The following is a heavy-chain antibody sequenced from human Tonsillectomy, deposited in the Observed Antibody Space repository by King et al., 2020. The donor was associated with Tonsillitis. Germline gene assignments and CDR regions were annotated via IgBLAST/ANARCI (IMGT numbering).Heavy chain of an antibody. D-gene: IGHD2-15*01. CDR1: GFTFSSYA. J-gene: IGHJ4*02. CDR2: ISYDGSNK. CDR3: AREYCSGVSCHYFDY. Sequence: VQLVESGGGVVQPGRSLRLSCAASGFTFSSYAMHWVRQAPGKGLEWVAVISYDGSNKYYADSVKGRFTISRDNSKNTLYLQMNSLRAEDTAVYYCAREYCSGVSCHYFDYWGQGTLVTVSS. V-gene: IGHV3-30*04.